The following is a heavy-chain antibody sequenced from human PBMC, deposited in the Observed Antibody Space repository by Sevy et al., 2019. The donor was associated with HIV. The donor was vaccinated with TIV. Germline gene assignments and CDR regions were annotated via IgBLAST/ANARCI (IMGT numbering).Heavy chain of an antibody. Sequence: GGSLRLSCAASGFTFRSYGMHWVRQAPGKGLEWVDFIRYDGTTKYYADSLKGRFTISRDNSKNTLYLQMNSLRPEDTSVYYCAKGLGMVQGALLSEDLWGQGTMVTVSS. CDR1: GFTFRSYG. V-gene: IGHV3-30*02. CDR2: IRYDGTTK. J-gene: IGHJ3*01. CDR3: AKGLGMVQGALLSEDL. D-gene: IGHD3-10*01.